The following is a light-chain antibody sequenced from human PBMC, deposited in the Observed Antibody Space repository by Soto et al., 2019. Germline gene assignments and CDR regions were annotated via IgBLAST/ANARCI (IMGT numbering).Light chain of an antibody. J-gene: IGLJ1*01. CDR1: NNEVGRCNY. V-gene: IGLV2-14*03. Sequence: QSVLTQPASVSGSPWQSITISCTGTNNEVGRCNYVSWYQHHPGKAPKLIFYDVSNRPSGVSERFSVSKSGYTASLTISGLQAEDEADYYCNSYTTSSTYVFGTGTRSPS. CDR2: DVS. CDR3: NSYTTSSTYV.